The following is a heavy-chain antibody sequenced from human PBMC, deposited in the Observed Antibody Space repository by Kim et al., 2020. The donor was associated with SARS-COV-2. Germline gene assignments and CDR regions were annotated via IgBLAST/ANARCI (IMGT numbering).Heavy chain of an antibody. J-gene: IGHJ5*01. CDR1: GISFSNTW. Sequence: GGSLRLSCAMSGISFSNTWMTWVRQAPGKGLEWIGRVRPIGEGGTTDHAAPVTGRFTISRDDSKNTLFLEMNSLKIEDTAVYYCIPGGHWFASWGQGTLVTVSS. CDR2: VRPIGEGGTT. V-gene: IGHV3-15*01. CDR3: IPGGHWFAS. D-gene: IGHD3-16*01.